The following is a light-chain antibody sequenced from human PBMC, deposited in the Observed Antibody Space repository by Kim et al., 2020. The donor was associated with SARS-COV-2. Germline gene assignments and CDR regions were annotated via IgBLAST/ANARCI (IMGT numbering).Light chain of an antibody. Sequence: SPGERATLFCRASQSVSSYVAWYQQKPGQAPRLLISGASSRATGIPDRFSGSGSGTDFTLTISRLEPEDFAVYYCQQYGTSPTWTFGQGTKVDIK. V-gene: IGKV3-20*01. J-gene: IGKJ1*01. CDR2: GAS. CDR3: QQYGTSPTWT. CDR1: QSVSSY.